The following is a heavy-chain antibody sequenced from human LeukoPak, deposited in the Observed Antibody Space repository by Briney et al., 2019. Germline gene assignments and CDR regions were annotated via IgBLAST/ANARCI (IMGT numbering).Heavy chain of an antibody. D-gene: IGHD4-17*01. J-gene: IGHJ6*03. V-gene: IGHV3-23*01. CDR1: GFTFSSYG. CDR2: ISITDGDT. Sequence: GGSLRLSCAASGFTFSSYGMGWVRQAPGKGLEWVSTISITDGDTYYADSVKGRFTISRDNSKNTLYLQMNSLRAEDTAVYYCARDGDYGDYGGYYYYYMDVWGKGTTVTVSS. CDR3: ARDGDYGDYGGYYYYYMDV.